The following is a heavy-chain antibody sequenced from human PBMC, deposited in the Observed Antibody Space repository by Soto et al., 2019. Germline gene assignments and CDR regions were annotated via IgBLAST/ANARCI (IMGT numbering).Heavy chain of an antibody. CDR1: GYTFTSYG. V-gene: IGHV1-18*01. CDR3: AGDYYNVSGGAY. Sequence: AAVKGSCKASGYTFTSYGISWVRQAPGQGLEWMGWISAYNVNTNYAQKLQGRVTMTTDTATSKPYRGRRSLRSAATAVNYCAGDYYNVSGGAYWGQGTLVTVSS. CDR2: ISAYNVNT. D-gene: IGHD3-10*01. J-gene: IGHJ4*02.